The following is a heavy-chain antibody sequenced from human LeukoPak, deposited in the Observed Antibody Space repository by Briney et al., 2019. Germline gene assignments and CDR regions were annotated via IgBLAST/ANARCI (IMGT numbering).Heavy chain of an antibody. CDR3: ARAEVYYDILTGYPANWFDP. D-gene: IGHD3-9*01. V-gene: IGHV1-2*02. CDR1: GYTFTGYY. J-gene: IGHJ5*02. CDR2: INPNSGGT. Sequence: ASVKVSCKASGYTFTGYYMHWVRQAPGQGLEWMGWINPNSGGTNYAQKFQGRVTMTRDTSISTAYMELSRLRSDDTAVYYCARAEVYYDILTGYPANWFDPWGQGTLVTASS.